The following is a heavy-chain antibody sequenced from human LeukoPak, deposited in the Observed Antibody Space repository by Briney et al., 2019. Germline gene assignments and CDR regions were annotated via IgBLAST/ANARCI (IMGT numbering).Heavy chain of an antibody. CDR1: GSTFSSYS. J-gene: IGHJ3*02. CDR2: ISSSSSYI. CDR3: ARDSPTGDAFDI. D-gene: IGHD1-14*01. Sequence: GGSLRLSCAASGSTFSSYSMNWVRQAPGKGLEWVSSISSSSSYIYYADSVKGRFTISRDNAKNSLYLQMNSLRAEDTAVYYCARDSPTGDAFDIWGQGTMVTVSS. V-gene: IGHV3-21*01.